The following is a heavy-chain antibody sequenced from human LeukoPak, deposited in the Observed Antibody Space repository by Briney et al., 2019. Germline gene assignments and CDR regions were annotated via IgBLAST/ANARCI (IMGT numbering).Heavy chain of an antibody. V-gene: IGHV4-59*08. CDR3: ARHTWVQSRNAFDI. CDR1: GGSISSYY. J-gene: IGHJ3*02. CDR2: IYYSGST. D-gene: IGHD7-27*01. Sequence: SETLSLTCTVSGGSISSYYWSWIRQPPGKGLEWIGYIYYSGSTYYNPSLKSRVTISVDTSKNQFSLKLSSVTAADTAVYYCARHTWVQSRNAFDIWGQGTMVTVSS.